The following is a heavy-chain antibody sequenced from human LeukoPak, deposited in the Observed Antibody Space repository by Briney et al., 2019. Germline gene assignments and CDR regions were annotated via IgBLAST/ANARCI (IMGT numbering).Heavy chain of an antibody. CDR1: GGTFSSYT. D-gene: IGHD3-3*01. V-gene: IGHV1-69*04. J-gene: IGHJ5*02. CDR2: IIPILGIA. Sequence: SVKVSCKASGGTFSSYTISWVRQAPGQGLEWMGRIIPILGIANYAQKFQGRVTITADKSTSTAYMELSSLRSEDTAVYYCARDKELRFLEFDPWGQGTLVSVSS. CDR3: ARDKELRFLEFDP.